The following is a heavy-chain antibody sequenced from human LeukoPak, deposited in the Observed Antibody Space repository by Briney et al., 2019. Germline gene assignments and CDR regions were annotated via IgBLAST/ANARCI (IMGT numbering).Heavy chain of an antibody. V-gene: IGHV1-69*04. J-gene: IGHJ4*02. CDR3: ARGRGSFYWGYYFDY. D-gene: IGHD1-26*01. CDR2: IIPILGIA. CDR1: GGTFSGYA. Sequence: SVKVSCKASGGTFSGYAISRVRQAPGQGLEWMGRIIPILGIANYAQKFQGRVTITADKSTSTAYVELSSLRSEDTAVYYCARGRGSFYWGYYFDYWGQGSLVTVSS.